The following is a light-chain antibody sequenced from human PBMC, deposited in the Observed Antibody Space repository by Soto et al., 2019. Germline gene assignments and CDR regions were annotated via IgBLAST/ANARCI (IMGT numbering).Light chain of an antibody. CDR1: SIDVGNFDL. J-gene: IGLJ3*02. CDR2: QVS. V-gene: IGLV2-18*01. Sequence: QYVLTQPPSVSGSPGQSVTISCTGNSIDVGNFDLVSWYQQPPGTAPKLLIYQVSNRPSGVPDRFSGSQSGNTASLTISGLQAEDEADYYCSLKTSSVTWVFGGGTKLTVL. CDR3: SLKTSSVTWV.